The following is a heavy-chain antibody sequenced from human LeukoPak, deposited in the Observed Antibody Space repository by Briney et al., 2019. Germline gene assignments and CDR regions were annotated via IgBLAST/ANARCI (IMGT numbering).Heavy chain of an antibody. CDR2: IYPNNGAT. V-gene: IGHV1-2*02. CDR1: GYTFSGTGWY. D-gene: IGHD3-10*01. CDR3: ARDGPAQMVDFDY. Sequence: DSVKVSCKASGYTFSGTGWYLYWLRQAPGQGLECMGWIYPNNGATAYAQKFQGRVAMTRDTSITTACMELSRLRPDDTAVYYCARDGPAQMVDFDYWGQGTLVTVSS. J-gene: IGHJ4*02.